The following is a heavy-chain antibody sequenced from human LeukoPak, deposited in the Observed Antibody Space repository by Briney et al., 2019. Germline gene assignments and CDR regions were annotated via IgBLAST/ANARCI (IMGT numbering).Heavy chain of an antibody. CDR3: ARERSGQLVSTRRYYFDY. D-gene: IGHD6-13*01. Sequence: GGSLRLSCAASGFTFSSYWMHWVRQAPGKGLEWVSSISSSSSYIYYADSVKGRFTISRDNAKNSLYLQMNSLRAEDTAVYYCARERSGQLVSTRRYYFDYWGQGTLVTVSS. J-gene: IGHJ4*02. V-gene: IGHV3-21*01. CDR1: GFTFSSYW. CDR2: ISSSSSYI.